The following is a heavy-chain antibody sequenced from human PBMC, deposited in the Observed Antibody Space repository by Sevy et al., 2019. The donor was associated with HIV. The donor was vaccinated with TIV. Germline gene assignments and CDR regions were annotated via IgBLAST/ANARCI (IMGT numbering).Heavy chain of an antibody. J-gene: IGHJ4*02. V-gene: IGHV3-7*01. Sequence: GGSLRLSCAASGFTFSSYWMSWVRRAPGKGLEWLAIINLDGSETFYVDSVKGRFTISRHNPRKSVYLQMTSLSAEDTAVYYCARLFYGSADYWGQGTLVTVSS. CDR2: INLDGSET. D-gene: IGHD3-10*01. CDR1: GFTFSSYW. CDR3: ARLFYGSADY.